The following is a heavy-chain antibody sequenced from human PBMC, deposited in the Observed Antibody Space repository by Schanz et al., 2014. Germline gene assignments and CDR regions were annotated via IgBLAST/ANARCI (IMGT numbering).Heavy chain of an antibody. CDR2: IKKDGSEN. CDR1: GFSFSDYW. D-gene: IGHD3-10*01. V-gene: IGHV3-7*01. Sequence: EVQLVESEGGLVQPGGSLRLSCEGSGFSFSDYWMGWVRQAPGKGLEWVANIKKDGSENYYADSVKGRFIISRDNAKSSQYLQMNILREEDTAIYYCVRDSPGDWENFGGPPPSHYDNRGQGTLVTVSS. CDR3: VRDSPGDWENFGGPPPSHYDN. J-gene: IGHJ4*02.